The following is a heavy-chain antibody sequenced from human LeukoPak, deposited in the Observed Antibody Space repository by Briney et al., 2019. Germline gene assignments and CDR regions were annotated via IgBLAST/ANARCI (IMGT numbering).Heavy chain of an antibody. CDR1: GGSIISSSYY. V-gene: IGHV4-61*05. CDR2: IYYSGIT. CDR3: ARTPTYCSGGSCYSKNWLDP. J-gene: IGHJ5*02. D-gene: IGHD2-15*01. Sequence: SETLSLTCTVSGGSIISSSYYWGWIRQPPGKGLEWIGYIYYSGITNYNPSLRSRVTISVDTSKNQFSLKLSSVTAADTAVYYCARTPTYCSGGSCYSKNWLDPWGQGTLVTVSS.